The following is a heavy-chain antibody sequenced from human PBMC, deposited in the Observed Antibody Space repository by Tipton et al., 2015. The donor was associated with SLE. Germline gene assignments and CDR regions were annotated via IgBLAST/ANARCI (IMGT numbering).Heavy chain of an antibody. V-gene: IGHV4-39*01. D-gene: IGHD3-22*01. CDR3: ARHFPRHYDSRTYSEAFDI. CDR1: GDSITSSSYY. J-gene: IGHJ3*02. CDR2: SGST. Sequence: LRLSCTVSGDSITSSSYYWGWIRQPPGKGLEWIGRSGSTYYNPSLKSRVSTSVDTSKNQFSLKLTSVTAADTAVYYCARHFPRHYDSRTYSEAFDIWGQGTMVTVS.